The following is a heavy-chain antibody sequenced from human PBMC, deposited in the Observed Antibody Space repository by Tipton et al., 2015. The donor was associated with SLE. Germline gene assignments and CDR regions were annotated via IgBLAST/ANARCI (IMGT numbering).Heavy chain of an antibody. CDR3: ARAAAGTYYYYGMDV. J-gene: IGHJ6*02. Sequence: TLSLTCTVSGGSISSGDYYWSWIRQPPGKGLEWIGYIYYSGSTYYNPSLKSRVTISVDTSKNQFSLQLNSVTPEDTAVYHCARAAAGTYYYYGMDVWGQGTTVTASS. V-gene: IGHV4-30-4*01. CDR2: IYYSGST. CDR1: GGSISSGDYY. D-gene: IGHD6-13*01.